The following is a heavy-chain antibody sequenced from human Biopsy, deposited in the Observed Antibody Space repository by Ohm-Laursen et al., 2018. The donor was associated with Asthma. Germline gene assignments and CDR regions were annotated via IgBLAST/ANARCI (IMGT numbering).Heavy chain of an antibody. CDR1: GFTFRHYA. V-gene: IGHV3-33*01. Sequence: SLRLSCAASGFTFRHYALHWVRQAPGKGLEWVAFILSDGGEPSYADSVKGRFSISRDNSKSTVYLQMNSLRAGDTAVYYCASESYLRGFGHTLDLWGQGTQVTVSS. CDR3: ASESYLRGFGHTLDL. J-gene: IGHJ5*02. CDR2: ILSDGGEP. D-gene: IGHD5-12*01.